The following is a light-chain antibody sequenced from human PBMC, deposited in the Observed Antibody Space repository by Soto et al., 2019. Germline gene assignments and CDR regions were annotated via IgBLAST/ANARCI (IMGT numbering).Light chain of an antibody. CDR1: SSDVGGYNY. Sequence: QSALTQPRSVSGSPGQSVTISCTGTSSDVGGYNYVSWYQQHPGKAPKLMIYDVSKRPSGVPDRFSGSKSGNMASLTISGLQAEDEADYYCCSYAGSYTFGFGTGTKVTVL. CDR3: CSYAGSYTFG. J-gene: IGLJ1*01. CDR2: DVS. V-gene: IGLV2-11*01.